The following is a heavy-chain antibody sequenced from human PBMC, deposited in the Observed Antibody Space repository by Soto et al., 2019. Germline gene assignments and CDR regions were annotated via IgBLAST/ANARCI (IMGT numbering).Heavy chain of an antibody. CDR2: ISYDGSNK. D-gene: IGHD2-15*01. J-gene: IGHJ5*02. CDR3: AKDGYCSGGSCSSLDP. V-gene: IGHV3-30*18. CDR1: GFTFSSYG. Sequence: GGSLRLSCAASGFTFSSYGMHWVRQAPGKGLEWVAVISYDGSNKYYADSVKGRFTISRDNSKNTLYLQMNSLRAEDTAVYYCAKDGYCSGGSCSSLDPWGQGTLVTVSS.